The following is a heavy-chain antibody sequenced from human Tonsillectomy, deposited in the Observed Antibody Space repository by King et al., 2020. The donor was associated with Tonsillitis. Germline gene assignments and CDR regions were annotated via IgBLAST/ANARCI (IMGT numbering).Heavy chain of an antibody. CDR3: ARDGRPVVRGLIGYSFDS. Sequence: VQLVESGGGVVQSGRSLRLSCAASGFSFSNYALHWVRQAPGRGLEWVAIISSDGSNTVYADSVKSRFTIPRDNSKNTVYLQMNSLIADDTAFYFGARDGRPVVRGLIGYSFDSWGQGTLVTVS. J-gene: IGHJ4*02. D-gene: IGHD3-10*01. CDR2: ISSDGSNT. CDR1: GFSFSNYA. V-gene: IGHV3-30*04.